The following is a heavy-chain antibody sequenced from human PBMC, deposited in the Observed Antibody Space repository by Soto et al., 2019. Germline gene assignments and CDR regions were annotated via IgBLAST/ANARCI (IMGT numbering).Heavy chain of an antibody. CDR1: GYTFTSEY. CDR3: ARDLSLDY. Sequence: SVNVSFKASGYTFTSEYMRWVRQAPGQGLEWMGIINPSGGSTSYAQKFQGRVTMTRDTSTSKVYMELSSLRSEDTAVYYCARDLSLDYWGQGTLVTVSS. J-gene: IGHJ4*02. V-gene: IGHV1-46*01. CDR2: INPSGGST.